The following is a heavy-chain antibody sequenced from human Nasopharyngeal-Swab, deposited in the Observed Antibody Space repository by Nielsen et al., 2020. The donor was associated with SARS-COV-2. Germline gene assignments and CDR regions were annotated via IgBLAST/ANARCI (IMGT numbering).Heavy chain of an antibody. V-gene: IGHV3-7*03. J-gene: IGHJ6*03. Sequence: VRQAPGKGLEWVANIKQDGSEKYYVDSVKGRFTISRDNAENSLYLQMNSLRAEDTAVYYCARDSPYSSGWNYYYYYYYMDVWGKGTTVTVSS. CDR2: IKQDGSEK. D-gene: IGHD6-19*01. CDR3: ARDSPYSSGWNYYYYYYYMDV.